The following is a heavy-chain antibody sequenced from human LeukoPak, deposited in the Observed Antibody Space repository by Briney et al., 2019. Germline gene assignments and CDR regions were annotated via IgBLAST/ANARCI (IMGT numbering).Heavy chain of an antibody. Sequence: SVKVSCKASGGTFSSYPISWVRQAPGQGLDWMGGIIPIFGTANYAQKFQGRVTITTDESTSTAYMELSSLRSEDTAVYHCARRSPCRYCSSTSPQSLGGAFDIWGQGTMVTVSS. V-gene: IGHV1-69*05. CDR3: ARRSPCRYCSSTSPQSLGGAFDI. CDR1: GGTFSSYP. CDR2: IIPIFGTA. D-gene: IGHD2-2*01. J-gene: IGHJ3*02.